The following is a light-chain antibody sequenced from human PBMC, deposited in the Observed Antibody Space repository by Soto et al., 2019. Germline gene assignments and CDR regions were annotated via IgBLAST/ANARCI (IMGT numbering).Light chain of an antibody. V-gene: IGKV1-9*01. Sequence: DIHLTQSRSFLSPSIGESVTITCRASQVISTSLAWYQVKPGKAPKLLIYAASTLESGVPSRFSATVSGTEFSLTITSLQPEDFATYYCQQLFDSPITFGQGTRLE. CDR2: AAS. CDR3: QQLFDSPIT. J-gene: IGKJ5*01. CDR1: QVISTS.